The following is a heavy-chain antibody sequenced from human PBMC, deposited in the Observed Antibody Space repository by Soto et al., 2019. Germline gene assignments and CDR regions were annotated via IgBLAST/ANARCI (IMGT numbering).Heavy chain of an antibody. Sequence: VQLVESGGGLVKPGGSLRLSCAASGFTFSSYSMNWVRQAPGKGLEWVSSISSSSSYIYYADSVKGRFTISRDNAKNSLYLQMNSLRAEDTAVYYCARVDTYYYDSSGLNDYWGQGTLVTVSS. CDR3: ARVDTYYYDSSGLNDY. CDR2: ISSSSSYI. D-gene: IGHD3-22*01. J-gene: IGHJ4*02. CDR1: GFTFSSYS. V-gene: IGHV3-21*01.